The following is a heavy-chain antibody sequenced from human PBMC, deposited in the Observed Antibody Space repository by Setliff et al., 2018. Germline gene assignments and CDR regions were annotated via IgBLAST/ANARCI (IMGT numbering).Heavy chain of an antibody. V-gene: IGHV4-39*07. CDR2: IYYSGST. Sequence: KTSETLSLTCTVSGGSISSSSYYWGWIRQPPGKGLEWIGSIYYSGSTYYNPSLKSRVTISVDTSKNQFSLKLSSVTAADTAVYYCARRPWAKYSSSWFFDYWGQGTLVTVSS. D-gene: IGHD6-13*01. CDR1: GGSISSSSYY. CDR3: ARRPWAKYSSSWFFDY. J-gene: IGHJ4*02.